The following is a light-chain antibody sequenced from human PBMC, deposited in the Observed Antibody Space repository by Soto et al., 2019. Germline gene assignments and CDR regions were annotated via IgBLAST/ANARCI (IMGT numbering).Light chain of an antibody. J-gene: IGKJ3*01. CDR2: GAS. CDR3: QQYGTSPPT. V-gene: IGKV3-20*01. Sequence: EIVLTQSPGTLSLSPGERATLSCRASQSVSRNSLAWYQQQPGQAPRLLIYGASSRATDIPDRFSGSGSGTDFTLIVRRLEPEDFAVYFCQQYGTSPPTFGPGTKVDIK. CDR1: QSVSRNS.